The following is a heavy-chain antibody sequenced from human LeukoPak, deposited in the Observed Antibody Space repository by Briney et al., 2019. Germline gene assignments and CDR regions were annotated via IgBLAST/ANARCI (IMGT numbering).Heavy chain of an antibody. Sequence: GRSLRLSCAASGFTFDDYAMHWVRQAPGKGLEWVSGISWNSGSIGYADSVKGRFTISRDNAKNSLYLQMNSLRAEDTALYYCAKGNVPLERAPPFDYWGQGTLVTVSS. CDR1: GFTFDDYA. D-gene: IGHD3-16*02. V-gene: IGHV3-9*01. CDR2: ISWNSGSI. J-gene: IGHJ4*02. CDR3: AKGNVPLERAPPFDY.